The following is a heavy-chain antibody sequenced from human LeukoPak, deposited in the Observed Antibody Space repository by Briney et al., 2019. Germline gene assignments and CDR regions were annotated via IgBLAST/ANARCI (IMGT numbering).Heavy chain of an antibody. CDR1: GGSISSSSYY. CDR2: IYYSGST. D-gene: IGHD3-10*01. CDR3: ARQGTMVRGVDY. V-gene: IGHV4-39*01. J-gene: IGHJ4*02. Sequence: SETLSLTCTVSGGSISSSSYYWGWIRQPPGKGLEWIGSIYYSGSTYYNPSLKSRVTISVDTSKSQFSLKLSSVTAADTAVYYCARQGTMVRGVDYWGQGTLVTVSS.